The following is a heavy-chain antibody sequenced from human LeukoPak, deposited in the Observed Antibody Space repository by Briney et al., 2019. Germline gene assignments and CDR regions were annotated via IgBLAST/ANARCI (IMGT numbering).Heavy chain of an antibody. V-gene: IGHV3-74*01. CDR3: ARASMASPTTGNWFDP. CDR1: GFTFSRYR. Sequence: GGSLRLSCAASGFTFSRYRMHWVRQGPGEELEWVSWINSDGSGTTYADSVKGRFTISRDNAKDTLHLQMDSLRAEDTAVYYCARASMASPTTGNWFDPWGQGTLVTVSS. CDR2: INSDGSGT. D-gene: IGHD1-1*01. J-gene: IGHJ5*02.